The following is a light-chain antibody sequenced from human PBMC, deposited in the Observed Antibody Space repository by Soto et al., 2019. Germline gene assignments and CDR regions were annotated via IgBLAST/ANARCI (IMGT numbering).Light chain of an antibody. V-gene: IGLV2-8*01. J-gene: IGLJ1*01. CDR1: SSDVGGSDY. CDR3: ISHVGHSNV. CDR2: DVS. Sequence: QSVLTQPPSASGSAGQSVTISCTGTSSDVGGSDYVSWYQHHPGKAPKLMIYDVSKRPSGVPDRFSGSKSGNMASLTVSGLQADDEADYYCISHVGHSNVFGTGTKLTVL.